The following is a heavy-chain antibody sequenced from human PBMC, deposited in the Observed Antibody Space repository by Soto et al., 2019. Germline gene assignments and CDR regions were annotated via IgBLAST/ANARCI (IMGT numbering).Heavy chain of an antibody. D-gene: IGHD1-1*01. CDR3: AKSLSASPNYFFDS. CDR1: GFPFSSYA. J-gene: IGHJ4*02. CDR2: ISGSGGIT. V-gene: IGHV3-23*01. Sequence: GGSLRLSCAASGFPFSSYAMTWVRQTPGKGLEWVSGISGSGGITYYADSVKGRFTISRDNSNNTLFLQMHSLRADDTAVYYCAKSLSASPNYFFDSWGQGTLVTVSS.